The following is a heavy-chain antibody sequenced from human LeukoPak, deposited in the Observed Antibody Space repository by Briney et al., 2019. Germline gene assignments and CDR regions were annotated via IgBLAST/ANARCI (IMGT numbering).Heavy chain of an antibody. Sequence: PPGGSLRLSCTASGFTFNTYAMNWVRQAPGKGLEWVSDINGSGGGTYYADSVKGRFTISRDNSKNTLYLQMNSLRVEDTAVYYCAKGVRYFDYWGQGTLVTVSS. CDR3: AKGVRYFDY. V-gene: IGHV3-23*01. J-gene: IGHJ4*02. CDR2: INGSGGGT. CDR1: GFTFNTYA. D-gene: IGHD3-3*01.